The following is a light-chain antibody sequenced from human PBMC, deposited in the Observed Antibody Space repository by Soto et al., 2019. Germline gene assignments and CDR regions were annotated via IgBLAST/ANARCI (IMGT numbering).Light chain of an antibody. CDR1: QTIRSW. Sequence: DIQMTQSPSTLSTFVGDRVTITCRASQTIRSWLAWFQQKPGKAPKLLIYKASNLESGVPSRFSGSGSGTEFTLTINNLQPDDFATYYCQQYDGYPFTFGGGTKVEIK. CDR2: KAS. V-gene: IGKV1-5*03. CDR3: QQYDGYPFT. J-gene: IGKJ4*01.